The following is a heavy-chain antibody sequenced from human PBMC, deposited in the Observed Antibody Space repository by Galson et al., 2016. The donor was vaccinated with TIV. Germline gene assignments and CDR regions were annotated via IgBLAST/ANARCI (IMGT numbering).Heavy chain of an antibody. J-gene: IGHJ1*01. Sequence: PALVKPPQTLTLTCTFSGFSLSTSAVGVGWIRQPPGKALEWLAPIYWDDEKHYNPSRRSRLSITKDTFRNQAVLTMTNLDPADTATYYCAHSIAARPIFQDWGQGILVTVSS. V-gene: IGHV2-5*02. D-gene: IGHD6-6*01. CDR1: GFSLSTSAVG. CDR2: IYWDDEK. CDR3: AHSIAARPIFQD.